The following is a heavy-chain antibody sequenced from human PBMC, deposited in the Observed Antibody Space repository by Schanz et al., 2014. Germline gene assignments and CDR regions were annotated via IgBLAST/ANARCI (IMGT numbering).Heavy chain of an antibody. V-gene: IGHV3-33*06. Sequence: QVQLVESCFFFFPPLGSLRLSCAASGFPFSNYGIHWVRQAPGKGLEWVAVIYYDGGLRFFADSVRGRVTISRDNSNNMVYLQMNSLRAEDTAIYYCTKWANEGGGGYCHFDLWGQGTLVTVSS. D-gene: IGHD2-21*01. J-gene: IGHJ4*02. CDR2: IYYDGGLR. CDR1: GFPFSNYG. CDR3: TKWANEGGGGYCHFDL.